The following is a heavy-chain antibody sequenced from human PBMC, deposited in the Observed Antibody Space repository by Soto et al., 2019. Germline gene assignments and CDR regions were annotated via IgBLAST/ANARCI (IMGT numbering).Heavy chain of an antibody. V-gene: IGHV3-21*01. Sequence: GSLRLSCAASGFTFSSYSMNWVRRAPGKGLEWVSSISSSSSYIYYADSVKGRFTISRDNAKNSLYLQMNSLRAEDTAVYYCARSRGPVRSGFDYWGQGTLVTVSS. CDR3: ARSRGPVRSGFDY. CDR1: GFTFSSYS. CDR2: ISSSSSYI. J-gene: IGHJ4*02. D-gene: IGHD3-10*01.